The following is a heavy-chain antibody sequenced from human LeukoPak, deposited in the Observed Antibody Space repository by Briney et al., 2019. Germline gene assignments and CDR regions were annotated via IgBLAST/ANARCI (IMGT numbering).Heavy chain of an antibody. CDR3: ARGSFYDSSGYSDYYFYHYMDV. CDR2: INHSGST. J-gene: IGHJ6*03. CDR1: GGPFSGYY. D-gene: IGHD3-22*01. Sequence: WETLSLTCAVHGGPFSGYYWNWIRQSPGKGLEWIGEINHSGSTNYNPSLKSRVTMSVDTSKNQFSLRLSSMTAADTARYYCARGSFYDSSGYSDYYFYHYMDVWGTGTTVAVSS. V-gene: IGHV4-34*01.